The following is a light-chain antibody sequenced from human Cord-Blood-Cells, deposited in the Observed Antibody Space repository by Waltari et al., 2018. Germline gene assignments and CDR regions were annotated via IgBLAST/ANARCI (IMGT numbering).Light chain of an antibody. Sequence: QSVLTQPPSASGTPGQRVTISCSGSSSNIGSNYVYWYQQLPGTAPKLLIYSNNQRPSGVSDRFCGSKSGTSASLAISGLQSEDEADYYCAAWDDSLNGWVFGGGTKLTVL. CDR3: AAWDDSLNGWV. CDR2: SNN. V-gene: IGLV1-44*01. J-gene: IGLJ3*02. CDR1: SSNIGSNY.